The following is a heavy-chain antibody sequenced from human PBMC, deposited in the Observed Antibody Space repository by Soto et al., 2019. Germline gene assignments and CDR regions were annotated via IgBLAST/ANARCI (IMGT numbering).Heavy chain of an antibody. Sequence: QVQLQESGPGLVKPSQTLSLTCTVSGGSISSGGYYWSWIRQHPGKGLEWIGYIYYSGSTYYTPSLKSRVTISVDTSKNQFSLKLSSVTAADTAVYYCARVRTAYGGNHWYFDLWGRGTLVTVSS. D-gene: IGHD2-15*01. CDR1: GGSISSGGYY. V-gene: IGHV4-31*03. J-gene: IGHJ2*01. CDR2: IYYSGST. CDR3: ARVRTAYGGNHWYFDL.